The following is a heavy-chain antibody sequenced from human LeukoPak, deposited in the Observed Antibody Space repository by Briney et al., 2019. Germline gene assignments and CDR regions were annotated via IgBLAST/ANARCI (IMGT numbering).Heavy chain of an antibody. V-gene: IGHV3-48*03. Sequence: GGSLRLSCVASGFTFRSYEMNWVRQAPGKGLEWVSYISSSGSTIYYADSVKGRFTISRDNAKNSLYLQMNSLRAEDTAVYYCAKILRELTNPDAFGIWGQGTMVTVSS. CDR2: ISSSGSTI. J-gene: IGHJ3*02. CDR1: GFTFRSYE. D-gene: IGHD1-26*01. CDR3: AKILRELTNPDAFGI.